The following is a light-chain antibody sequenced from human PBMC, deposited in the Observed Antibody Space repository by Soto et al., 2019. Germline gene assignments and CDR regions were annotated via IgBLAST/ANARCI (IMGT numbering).Light chain of an antibody. CDR2: RNN. Sequence: QSVLTQPPSASGTPGQRGTISCSGSSSNIGSNYVYWYQQLPGTAPKLLIYRNNQRPSGVPDRFSGSKSGTSASLAISGLRSEDEADYYCAAWDDSLSGWVFGGGTKLTDL. CDR1: SSNIGSNY. V-gene: IGLV1-47*01. CDR3: AAWDDSLSGWV. J-gene: IGLJ3*02.